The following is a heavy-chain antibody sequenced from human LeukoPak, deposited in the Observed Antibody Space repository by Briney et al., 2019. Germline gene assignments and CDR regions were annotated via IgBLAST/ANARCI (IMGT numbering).Heavy chain of an antibody. CDR3: AREVAAEYYYDSSGPRYDY. J-gene: IGHJ4*02. CDR2: IIPFFGTA. CDR1: GGTFSKYA. D-gene: IGHD3-22*01. Sequence: GASVKVSCKASGGTFSKYAISWVRQAPGQGLEWMGGIIPFFGTANYAQKFQDRVTVTADESTSTAFMELSSLRSDDTAVYYCAREVAAEYYYDSSGPRYDYWGQGTLVTVSS. V-gene: IGHV1-69*13.